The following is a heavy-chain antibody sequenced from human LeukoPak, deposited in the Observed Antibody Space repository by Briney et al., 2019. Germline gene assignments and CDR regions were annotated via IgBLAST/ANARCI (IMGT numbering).Heavy chain of an antibody. Sequence: ASVTVSFTASGYTFTSYYMHWVRQAPGQGLEWMGIINPSGGSTSYAQKFQGRVTMTRDTSTSTVYMELSSLRSEDTAVYYCAREPRGDGFDYWGQGTLVTVSS. V-gene: IGHV1-46*01. D-gene: IGHD3-16*01. CDR2: INPSGGST. CDR3: AREPRGDGFDY. J-gene: IGHJ4*02. CDR1: GYTFTSYY.